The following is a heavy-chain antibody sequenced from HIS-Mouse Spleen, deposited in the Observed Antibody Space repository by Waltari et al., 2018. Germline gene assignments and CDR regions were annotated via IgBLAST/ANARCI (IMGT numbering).Heavy chain of an antibody. CDR2: IYYSGST. CDR3: AREIPYSSSWYDWYFDL. D-gene: IGHD6-13*01. J-gene: IGHJ2*01. CDR1: GGAISGISDY. Sequence: QLQLQESGPGLVKPSETLSLTGTVSGGAISGISDYWVWISHPPGKGLDWIGSIYYSGSTYYNPSLKSRVTISVDTSKTQCSLKLSSVTAADTAVYYCAREIPYSSSWYDWYFDLWGRGTLVTVSS. V-gene: IGHV4-39*07.